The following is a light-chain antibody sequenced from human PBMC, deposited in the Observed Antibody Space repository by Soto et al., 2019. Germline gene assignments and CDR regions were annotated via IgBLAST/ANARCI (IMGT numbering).Light chain of an antibody. CDR2: AAS. J-gene: IGKJ1*01. CDR3: QQSYSTPRT. V-gene: IGKV1-39*01. Sequence: DLQMTQSPSSLSASVGDRVTITCRASQSISSYLHWYQQKPGKAPKLLIYAASSLQSGVPSRFSGSGSGTDFTLTISSLQPEDFATDYGQQSYSTPRTFGQGTKVEIK. CDR1: QSISSY.